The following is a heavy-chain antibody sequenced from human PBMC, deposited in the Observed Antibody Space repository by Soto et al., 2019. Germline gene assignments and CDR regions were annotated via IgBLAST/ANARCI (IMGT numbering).Heavy chain of an antibody. CDR1: GFTFSSYA. CDR3: ARDHHVEMATIDYVPGDY. Sequence: PVGSLRISCAASGFTFSSYAMHWVRQAPGKGLEWVAVISYDGSNKYYADSVKGRFTISRDNSKNTLYLQMNSLRAEDTAVYYCARDHHVEMATIDYVPGDYWGQGTLVTVSS. V-gene: IGHV3-30-3*01. D-gene: IGHD3-10*02. CDR2: ISYDGSNK. J-gene: IGHJ4*02.